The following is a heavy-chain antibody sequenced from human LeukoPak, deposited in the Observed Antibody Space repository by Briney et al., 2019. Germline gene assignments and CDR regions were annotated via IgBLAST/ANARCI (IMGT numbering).Heavy chain of an antibody. CDR2: IRYDGSNK. CDR3: AKDFDPFDWPLGFDY. Sequence: GGSLRLSCAASGFTFSSYGMHWVRQAPGKGLEWVAFIRYDGSNKYYADSVKGRFTISRDNSKNTLYLQMNSLRAEDTAVYCCAKDFDPFDWPLGFDYWGQGTLVTVSS. V-gene: IGHV3-30*02. J-gene: IGHJ4*02. CDR1: GFTFSSYG. D-gene: IGHD3-9*01.